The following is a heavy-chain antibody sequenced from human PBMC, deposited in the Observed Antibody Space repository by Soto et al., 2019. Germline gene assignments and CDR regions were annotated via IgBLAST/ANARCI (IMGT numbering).Heavy chain of an antibody. CDR1: GGSITRHY. CDR2: IHHSGST. D-gene: IGHD3-10*01. CDR3: ARQGFGQLHGLVDV. J-gene: IGHJ6*02. Sequence: SETLSLTCSVSGGSITRHYCSWFRQPPGKGLEWIGYIHHSGSTSYNPSLKSRVTMSVDTSKNQFSLKVSSVTAADTALYYCARQGFGQLHGLVDVWGPGTTVTVSS. V-gene: IGHV4-59*08.